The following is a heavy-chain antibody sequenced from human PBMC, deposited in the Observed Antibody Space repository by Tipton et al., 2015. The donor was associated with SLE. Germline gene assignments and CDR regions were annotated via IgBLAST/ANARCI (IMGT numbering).Heavy chain of an antibody. CDR1: GFTFSSYW. J-gene: IGHJ4*02. CDR2: IKQDGSEK. D-gene: IGHD1-7*01. V-gene: IGHV3-7*01. CDR3: ARAQHWNYESSVGY. Sequence: SLRLSCAASGFTFSSYWMSWVRQAPGKGLEWVANIKQDGSEKYYVDSVKGRFTISRDNAKNSLYLQMNSLRAEDTAVYYCARAQHWNYESSVGYWSQGTLVTVSS.